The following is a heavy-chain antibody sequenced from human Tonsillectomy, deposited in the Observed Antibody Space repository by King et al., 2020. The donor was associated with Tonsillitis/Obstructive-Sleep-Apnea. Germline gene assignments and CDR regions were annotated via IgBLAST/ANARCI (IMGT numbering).Heavy chain of an antibody. V-gene: IGHV1-46*01. CDR3: ARGLRDSSGWYHFDY. D-gene: IGHD6-19*01. Sequence: QLVQSGAEVKKPGASVKVSCRTSGYTFTSYYIHWVRQAPGQGLEWMGIINPSGDSTRFAQQFQGSVTVTSDTSTNTVYMELSSLRSEDTAVYYCARGLRDSSGWYHFDYWGQGTLVTVSS. CDR1: GYTFTSYY. J-gene: IGHJ4*02. CDR2: INPSGDST.